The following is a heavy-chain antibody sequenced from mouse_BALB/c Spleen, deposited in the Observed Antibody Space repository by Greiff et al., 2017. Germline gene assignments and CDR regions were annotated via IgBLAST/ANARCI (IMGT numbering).Heavy chain of an antibody. CDR2: IYPGNSDT. CDR1: GYSFTSYW. V-gene: IGHV1-5*01. J-gene: IGHJ2*01. Sequence: VQLQQSGTVLARPGASVKMSCKASGYSFTSYWMHWVKQRPGQGLEWIGAIYPGNSDTSYNQKFKGKAKLTAVTSASTAYMELSSLTNEDSAVYYCTRHYYGSRGFDYWGQGTTLTVSS. CDR3: TRHYYGSRGFDY. D-gene: IGHD1-1*01.